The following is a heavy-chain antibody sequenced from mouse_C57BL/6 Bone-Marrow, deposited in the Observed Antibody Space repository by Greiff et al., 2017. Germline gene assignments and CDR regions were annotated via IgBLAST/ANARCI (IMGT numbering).Heavy chain of an antibody. CDR2: INPNNGGT. Sequence: VQLQQSGPELVKPGASVKISCKASGYTFTDYYMNWVKQSHGKSLEWIGDINPNNGGTSYNQKFKGKATLTVDKSSSTAYMELRSLTSEDSAVYYCAREGYYGSYYWGQGTTLTVSS. CDR1: GYTFTDYY. D-gene: IGHD1-1*01. J-gene: IGHJ2*01. V-gene: IGHV1-26*01. CDR3: AREGYYGSYY.